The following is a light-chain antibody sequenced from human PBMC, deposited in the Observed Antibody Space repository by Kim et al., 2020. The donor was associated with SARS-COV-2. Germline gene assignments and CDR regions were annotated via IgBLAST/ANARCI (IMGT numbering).Light chain of an antibody. CDR3: SSYTLSNNFVV. CDR1: SSDVGGNNY. Sequence: QSVTITCTGTSSDVGGNNYVSCYQHHPGNAPKLMVYEVNKRPSGVPDRFSGSKSGNTASLTVSGLQAEDEADYYCSSYTLSNNFVVFGTGTKVTVL. CDR2: EVN. J-gene: IGLJ1*01. V-gene: IGLV2-8*01.